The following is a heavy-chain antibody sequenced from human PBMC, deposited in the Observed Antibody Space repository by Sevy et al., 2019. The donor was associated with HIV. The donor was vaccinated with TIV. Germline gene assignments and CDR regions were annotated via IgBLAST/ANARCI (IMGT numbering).Heavy chain of an antibody. CDR1: GFSFDSYG. CDR3: AERGGGHYDPDEIAYYFYYYNMDV. J-gene: IGHJ6*03. V-gene: IGHV3-23*01. D-gene: IGHD3-22*01. CDR2: ISGSGTRT. Sequence: GGSLRLSCAVSGFSFDSYGMTWVRQAPGKGLEWVSAISGSGTRTYYADSVKGRFIISRDNSKNTLDLQMNSLRAEDTAIYYCAERGGGHYDPDEIAYYFYYYNMDVWGKGTTVTVSS.